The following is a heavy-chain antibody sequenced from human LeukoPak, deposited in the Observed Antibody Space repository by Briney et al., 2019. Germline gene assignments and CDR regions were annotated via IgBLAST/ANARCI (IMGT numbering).Heavy chain of an antibody. J-gene: IGHJ4*02. V-gene: IGHV1-8*01. Sequence: ASVKVSCKASGYTFTSYDINWVRQATGQGLEWMGWMNPNSGNTGYAQKFQDRVTITRDTSATTAYMELSSLRSEDTAVYYCARGGLSSGTHTHDFWGQGTLVTVSS. D-gene: IGHD6-19*01. CDR1: GYTFTSYD. CDR3: ARGGLSSGTHTHDF. CDR2: MNPNSGNT.